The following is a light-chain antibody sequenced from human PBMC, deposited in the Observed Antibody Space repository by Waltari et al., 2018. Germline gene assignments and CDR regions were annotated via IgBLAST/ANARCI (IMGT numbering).Light chain of an antibody. CDR2: GAS. CDR1: QSVSSNY. CDR3: QQYGSSPWT. J-gene: IGKJ1*01. Sequence: ELVLPQSRGILSPSPGERDTLSCRASQSVSSNYLAWYQQKVGQAPRLLIFGASNRVTGIPDRFSGSGSGTDFTLTISRLESEDFTVYYCQQYGSSPWTFGQGTKVEI. V-gene: IGKV3-20*01.